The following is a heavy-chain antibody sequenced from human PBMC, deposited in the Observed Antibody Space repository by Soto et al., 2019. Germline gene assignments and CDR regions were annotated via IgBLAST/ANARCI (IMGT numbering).Heavy chain of an antibody. Sequence: QVQLVQSGTEVKEPGSSVKVSCKASGGTFGSYSICWVRQAPGQGLEWMGGIIGIFGTANYAQKFQGRVTITADKSTSTAYMELSSLRSEDTAVYYCARQQGTAAANDYWGQGTLVTVSS. D-gene: IGHD6-13*01. CDR3: ARQQGTAAANDY. CDR1: GGTFGSYS. V-gene: IGHV1-69*06. J-gene: IGHJ4*02. CDR2: IIGIFGTA.